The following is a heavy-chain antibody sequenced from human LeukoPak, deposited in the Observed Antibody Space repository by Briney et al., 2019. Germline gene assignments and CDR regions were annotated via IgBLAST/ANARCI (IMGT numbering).Heavy chain of an antibody. CDR2: VRYDGSNK. CDR1: GFTFSSYD. Sequence: GGSLRLSCAASGFTFSSYDIHWVRQAPGKGLEWVAFVRYDGSNKYYADSVRGRFTISRDNSKNTLYLQMNSLRAEDTAVYYCAKSRIAVAGGPKGGMDVWGKGTTVTISS. J-gene: IGHJ6*03. D-gene: IGHD6-19*01. V-gene: IGHV3-30*02. CDR3: AKSRIAVAGGPKGGMDV.